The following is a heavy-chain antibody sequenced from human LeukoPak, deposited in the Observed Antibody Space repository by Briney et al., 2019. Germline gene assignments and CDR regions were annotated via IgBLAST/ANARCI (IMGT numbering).Heavy chain of an antibody. D-gene: IGHD3-22*01. CDR2: ISGSGGST. Sequence: GGSPRLSCAASGFTFSSHAMSWVRQAPGKGLEWVSAISGSGGSTYYADSVKGRFTISRDNSKNTPYLQMNSLRAEDTAVYYCARMIVVGYYYGMDVWGQGTTVTVSS. CDR1: GFTFSSHA. CDR3: ARMIVVGYYYGMDV. V-gene: IGHV3-23*01. J-gene: IGHJ6*02.